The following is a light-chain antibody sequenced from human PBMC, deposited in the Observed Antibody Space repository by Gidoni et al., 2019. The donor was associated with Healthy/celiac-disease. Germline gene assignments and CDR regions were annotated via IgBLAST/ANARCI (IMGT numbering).Light chain of an antibody. CDR2: RNN. J-gene: IGLJ2*01. CDR1: RSNIGSNY. CDR3: AAWDDSLSGL. Sequence: QSVLTQPPSASGTPGQRVTISCSGSRSNIGSNYVYWYQQLPGTATKLLIYRNNQRPSGVPDRFSGSKSGTSASLAISGLRSEDEADYYCAAWDDSLSGLFGGGTKLTVL. V-gene: IGLV1-47*01.